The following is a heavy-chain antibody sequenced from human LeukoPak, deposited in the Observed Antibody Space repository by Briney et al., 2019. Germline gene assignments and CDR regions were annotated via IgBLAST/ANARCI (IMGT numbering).Heavy chain of an antibody. V-gene: IGHV3-30*03. CDR2: ISSDGNKK. Sequence: GGSLRLSCAAFGFTFSRYGMHRVRQAPGKGPEWVTVISSDGNKKYYIDSVKGRFTISRDNSKNTLYLQMNSLTAEDTALYYCARAGGDYNVLTGYYRVDYWGQGALVTVSS. CDR3: ARAGGDYNVLTGYYRVDY. D-gene: IGHD3-9*01. CDR1: GFTFSRYG. J-gene: IGHJ4*02.